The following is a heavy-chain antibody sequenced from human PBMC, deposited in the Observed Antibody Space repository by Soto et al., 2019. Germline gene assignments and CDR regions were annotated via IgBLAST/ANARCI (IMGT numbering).Heavy chain of an antibody. V-gene: IGHV4-38-2*01. CDR1: RFSIQTSYF. CDR3: ARGRSFRLVGVPLAS. J-gene: IGHJ4*02. Sequence: TSETLSLTCGVSRFSIQTSYFWGWIRQPPGKGLEWIGLISHSGRAISHPSFASRATISLDTTNNAFSLTLKSVTAADTAVYYCARGRSFRLVGVPLASWGQGTLVTVSS. D-gene: IGHD3-16*02. CDR2: ISHSGRA.